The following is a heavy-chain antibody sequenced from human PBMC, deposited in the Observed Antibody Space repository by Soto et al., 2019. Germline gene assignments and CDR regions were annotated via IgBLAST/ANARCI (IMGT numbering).Heavy chain of an antibody. D-gene: IGHD3-3*01. CDR1: GFTFSSYA. J-gene: IGHJ4*02. CDR2: ISGSGGST. CDR3: AKGSDFWSGYFLDY. Sequence: GGSLRLSCAASGFTFSSYAMSWVRQAPGKGLEWVSAISGSGGSTYYADSVKGRFTISRDNSKNTLYLQMNSLRAEDTAVYYCAKGSDFWSGYFLDYWGQGTLVTVSS. V-gene: IGHV3-23*01.